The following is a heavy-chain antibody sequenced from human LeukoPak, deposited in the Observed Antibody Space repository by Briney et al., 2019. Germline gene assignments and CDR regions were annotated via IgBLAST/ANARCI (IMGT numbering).Heavy chain of an antibody. J-gene: IGHJ4*02. Sequence: SETLSLTCAVSGYSISSGYYWGWIRQPPGKGLEWIGTIYHSGSTYYKPSLKSRVTISVDTSKSQFSLKLSSVTAADTAVYYCARHPDPYYFDYWGQGTLVTVSS. V-gene: IGHV4-38-2*01. CDR1: GYSISSGYY. CDR3: ARHPDPYYFDY. CDR2: IYHSGST. D-gene: IGHD1-14*01.